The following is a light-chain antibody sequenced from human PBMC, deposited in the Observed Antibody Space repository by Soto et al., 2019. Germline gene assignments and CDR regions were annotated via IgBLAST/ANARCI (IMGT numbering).Light chain of an antibody. V-gene: IGLV2-8*01. J-gene: IGLJ2*01. CDR1: SSDVGGSNF. Sequence: QSALTQPPSASGSPGQSVTISCTGTSSDVGGSNFVSWYQQHPGKAPKLMIYEVSKRPSGVPARFSGSKSGNTASLTVSGLQAEDEADYYCAAWDDGLKGWLFGGGTKVTVL. CDR3: AAWDDGLKGWL. CDR2: EVS.